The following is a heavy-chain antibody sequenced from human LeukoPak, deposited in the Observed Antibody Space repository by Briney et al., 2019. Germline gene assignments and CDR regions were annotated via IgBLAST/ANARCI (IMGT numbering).Heavy chain of an antibody. J-gene: IGHJ5*02. CDR3: ARGSSGSLLSEWFDP. CDR2: IYYSGST. D-gene: IGHD6-25*01. V-gene: IGHV4-59*08. CDR1: GGSISSYY. Sequence: PSEPLSLTCTVSGGSISSYYWSWIRQPPGKGLEWIGYIYYSGSTNYNPSLKSRVTISVDTSKNQFSLKLSSVTAADTAVYYCARGSSGSLLSEWFDPWGQGTLVTVSS.